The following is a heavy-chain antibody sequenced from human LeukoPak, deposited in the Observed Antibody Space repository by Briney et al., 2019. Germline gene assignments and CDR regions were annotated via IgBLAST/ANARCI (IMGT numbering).Heavy chain of an antibody. J-gene: IGHJ4*02. CDR3: AKDGRVAQVFDY. CDR2: ISSNGGST. V-gene: IGHV3-64*01. CDR1: GFTFSSYA. D-gene: IGHD1-26*01. Sequence: GGSLRLSCAASGFTFSSYAMHWVRQAPGKGLEYVSAISSNGGSTYYANSVKGRFTISRDNSKNTLYLQMNSLRAEDTAVYYCAKDGRVAQVFDYWGQGTLVTVSS.